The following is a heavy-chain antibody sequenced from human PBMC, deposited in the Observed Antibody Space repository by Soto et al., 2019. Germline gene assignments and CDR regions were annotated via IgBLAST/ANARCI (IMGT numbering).Heavy chain of an antibody. D-gene: IGHD5-12*01. CDR2: IIPIFGTA. CDR1: GGTFSSYA. CDR3: ARGRGVATIGPLDY. V-gene: IGHV1-69*13. Sequence: SVKVSCKASGGTFSSYAISWVRQAPGQGLEWMGGIIPIFGTAKYAQKFQGKVTITADESTSTAYMELSSLRSEDTAVYYCARGRGVATIGPLDYWGQGTLVTVS. J-gene: IGHJ4*02.